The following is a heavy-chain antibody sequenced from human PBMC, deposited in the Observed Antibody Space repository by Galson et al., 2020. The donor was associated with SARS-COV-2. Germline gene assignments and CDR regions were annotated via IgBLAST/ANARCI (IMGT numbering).Heavy chain of an antibody. CDR2: ISGSGAST. CDR3: AKVVTFGGVILRDAFYI. Sequence: GGSLRLSCAASGFTFSGYAMSWVRQAPGKGLEWVSGISGSGASTYYADSVKGRFTISRDNSKNTLYLQMNSLRAEDKAVYYCAKVVTFGGVILRDAFYIWGQGTRVTVSS. CDR1: GFTFSGYA. D-gene: IGHD3-16*01. V-gene: IGHV3-23*01. J-gene: IGHJ3*02.